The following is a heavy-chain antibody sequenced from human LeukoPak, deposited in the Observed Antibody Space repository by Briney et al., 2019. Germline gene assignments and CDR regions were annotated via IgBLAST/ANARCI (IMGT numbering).Heavy chain of an antibody. V-gene: IGHV3-23*01. D-gene: IGHD3-22*01. CDR3: AKNRDSSAYYHDAFDI. CDR1: GFTFSSYA. J-gene: IGHJ3*02. CDR2: ISDSGGNT. Sequence: TGGSLRLSXAASGFTFSSYAMSWVRQAPGKGLEWVSVISDSGGNTYYADSVKGRFTISRDSFKNTLYLQMNSLRAEDTAIYYCAKNRDSSAYYHDAFDIWGQGTMVTVSS.